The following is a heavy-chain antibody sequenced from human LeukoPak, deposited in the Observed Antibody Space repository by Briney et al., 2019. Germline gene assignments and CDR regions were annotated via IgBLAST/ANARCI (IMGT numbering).Heavy chain of an antibody. Sequence: PGGSLRLSCAASGFIFSAYAMSWVRQAPGKGLEWVGVMSYDESKRYYADSVKGRFTISRDNSKNTLYVQMNSLRADDTAVYYCARGRHDFWSGDLWGQGTLVTVSS. J-gene: IGHJ4*02. V-gene: IGHV3-30-3*01. CDR1: GFIFSAYA. CDR3: ARGRHDFWSGDL. D-gene: IGHD3-3*01. CDR2: MSYDESKR.